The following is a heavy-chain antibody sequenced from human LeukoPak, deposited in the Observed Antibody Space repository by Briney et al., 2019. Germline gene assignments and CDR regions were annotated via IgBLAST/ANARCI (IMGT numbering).Heavy chain of an antibody. CDR2: IYYSGGT. D-gene: IGHD3-9*01. Sequence: SETLSLTCTVSGGSISSGGYYWSWIRQHPGKGLEWIGYIYYSGGTYYNPSLKSRVTISVDTSKNQFSLKLSSVTAADTAVYYCAREFRTFDVFDPWGQGTLVTVSS. V-gene: IGHV4-31*03. J-gene: IGHJ5*02. CDR1: GGSISSGGYY. CDR3: AREFRTFDVFDP.